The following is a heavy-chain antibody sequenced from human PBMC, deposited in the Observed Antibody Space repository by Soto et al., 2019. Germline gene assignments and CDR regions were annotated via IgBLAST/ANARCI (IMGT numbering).Heavy chain of an antibody. CDR3: ARDGSSSPPYYYYAMDV. Sequence: GGYLRLSCAASGFTFSSYSMNWVRQAPGKGLEWVSSISSSSSYIYYADSVKGRFTISRDKAQNSLYLQMNSLRAEDTAVYYCARDGSSSPPYYYYAMDVWGQGTTVTVSS. CDR1: GFTFSSYS. J-gene: IGHJ6*02. CDR2: ISSSSSYI. D-gene: IGHD6-6*01. V-gene: IGHV3-21*01.